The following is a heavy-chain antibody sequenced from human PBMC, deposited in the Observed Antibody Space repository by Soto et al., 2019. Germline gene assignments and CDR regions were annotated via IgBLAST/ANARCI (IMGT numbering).Heavy chain of an antibody. J-gene: IGHJ1*01. V-gene: IGHV3-9*01. CDR1: GFTFDDYA. CDR3: VNDDRITWYSGHFRH. D-gene: IGHD1-26*01. CDR2: INWNSGSI. Sequence: GGSLRLSCAASGFTFDDYAMHWVRQVPGKGLEWVSGINWNSGSIGYGDSVKGRFAISRDNAKNSLHLQMNSLSAEDTAFYYCVNDDRITWYSGHFRHWGQGTLVTAPQ.